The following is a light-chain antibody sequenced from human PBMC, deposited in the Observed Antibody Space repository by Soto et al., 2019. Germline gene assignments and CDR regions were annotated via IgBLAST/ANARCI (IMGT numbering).Light chain of an antibody. CDR1: QSCRNS. J-gene: IGKJ1*01. Sequence: DLQMTQSPSTLSASVGDRVTITCRASQSCRNSLAWYQQKAGKAPTLLIYDASTLQSGVPSRFSGSGSGTDFTLTISRLEPEDFAVYYCQQYGSSVWTFGQGTKVDIK. CDR3: QQYGSSVWT. CDR2: DAS. V-gene: IGKV1-5*01.